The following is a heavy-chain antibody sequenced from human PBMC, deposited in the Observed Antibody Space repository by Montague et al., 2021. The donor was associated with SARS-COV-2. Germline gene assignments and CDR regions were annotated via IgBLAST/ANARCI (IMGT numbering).Heavy chain of an antibody. Sequence: SETLSLTCAVYGGSFSGYYWSLIRQPPGKGLEWTAEINHGGSTNYNPSLKSRVTIAVETSKNQFSLKLSSVTAADTAMYYCAREVGRGYSGYEGEYWGQGTLVTVAS. CDR1: GGSFSGYY. D-gene: IGHD5-12*01. J-gene: IGHJ4*02. CDR3: AREVGRGYSGYEGEY. CDR2: INHGGST. V-gene: IGHV4-34*01.